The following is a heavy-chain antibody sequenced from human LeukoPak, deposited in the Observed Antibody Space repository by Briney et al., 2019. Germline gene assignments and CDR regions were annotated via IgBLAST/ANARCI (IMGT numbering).Heavy chain of an antibody. CDR1: GFTFSSYS. D-gene: IGHD5-18*01. J-gene: IGHJ3*02. V-gene: IGHV3-21*01. CDR2: ISSSSSYI. CDR3: VREGYSYGYDAFDI. Sequence: GGSLRLSCAASGFTFSSYSMNWVRQAPGKGLEWVSSISSSSSYIYYADSVKGRFTISRDNAKNSLYLQMNSLRAEDTAMYYCVREGYSYGYDAFDIWGQGTMVTVSS.